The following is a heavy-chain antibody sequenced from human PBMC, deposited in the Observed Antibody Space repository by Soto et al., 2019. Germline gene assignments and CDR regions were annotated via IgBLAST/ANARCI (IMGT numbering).Heavy chain of an antibody. J-gene: IGHJ5*02. CDR3: AGGPLSSTGDRSFDP. V-gene: IGHV1-8*01. CDR1: GYTFTSYD. Sequence: GASVKVSCKASGYTFTSYDINWVRQATGQGLEWMGWMNPNSGNTGYAQKFQGRVTMTRNTSISTAYMELSSLRSEDTAVYYCAGGPLSSTGDRSFDPSGQGTLVTISS. D-gene: IGHD6-13*01. CDR2: MNPNSGNT.